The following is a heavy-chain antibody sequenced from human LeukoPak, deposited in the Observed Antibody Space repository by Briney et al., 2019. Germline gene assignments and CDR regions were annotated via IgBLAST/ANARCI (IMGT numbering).Heavy chain of an antibody. Sequence: GGSLRLSCAASGFTFSNYVMQWVRQAPGKGLEWVALIAHDGSNKYYADSVKGRFTISRDNAKNSLYLQMNSLRAEDTAVYYCAGAYSTLYYYYMDVWGKGTTVTISS. CDR1: GFTFSNYV. V-gene: IGHV3-30*03. D-gene: IGHD6-13*01. CDR2: IAHDGSNK. CDR3: AGAYSTLYYYYMDV. J-gene: IGHJ6*03.